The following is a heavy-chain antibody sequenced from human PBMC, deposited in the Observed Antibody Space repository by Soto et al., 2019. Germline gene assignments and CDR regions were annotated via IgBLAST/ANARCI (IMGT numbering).Heavy chain of an antibody. CDR3: AREVIAVAGTNWFDP. J-gene: IGHJ5*02. CDR2: ISAYNGNT. CDR1: GYTFTSYG. Sequence: ASVKVSCKASGYTFTSYGISWVRQAPGQGLEWMGWISAYNGNTNYAQKHQGRVTMTTDTSTSTAYMELRSLRSDDMAVYYCAREVIAVAGTNWFDPWGQGTLVTVSS. V-gene: IGHV1-18*03. D-gene: IGHD6-19*01.